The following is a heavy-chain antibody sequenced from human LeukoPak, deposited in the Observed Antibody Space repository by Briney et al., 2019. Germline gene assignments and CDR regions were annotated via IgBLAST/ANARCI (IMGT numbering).Heavy chain of an antibody. Sequence: GGSLRLSCAASGFTFSSYSMNWVRQAPGKGLEWVSSISSSSSYIYYADSVKGRFTISRDNAKNSLYLQMNSLRAEDTAVYYCARGRSSSGSMNEYWGQGTLVTVSS. V-gene: IGHV3-21*01. CDR2: ISSSSSYI. CDR1: GFTFSSYS. J-gene: IGHJ4*02. CDR3: ARGRSSSGSMNEY. D-gene: IGHD3-10*01.